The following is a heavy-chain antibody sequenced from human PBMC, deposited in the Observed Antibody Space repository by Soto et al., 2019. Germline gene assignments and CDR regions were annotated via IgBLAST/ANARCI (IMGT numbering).Heavy chain of an antibody. D-gene: IGHD2-8*02. CDR2: INPSGGST. J-gene: IGHJ6*02. CDR3: ARVTGGGYYYYGMDV. Sequence: ASVKVSCKASGYTFTSYYMHWVRQAPGQGLEWMGIINPSGGSTSYAQKFQGRVTMTRDTSTSTVYMELSSLRSGDTAVYYCARVTGGGYYYYGMDVWGQGTTVTVSS. CDR1: GYTFTSYY. V-gene: IGHV1-46*01.